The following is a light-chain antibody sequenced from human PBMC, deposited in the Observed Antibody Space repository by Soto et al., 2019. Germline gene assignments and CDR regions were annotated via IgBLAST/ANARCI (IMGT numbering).Light chain of an antibody. CDR2: DAS. Sequence: QLTQFASSLSATVGDRVTITCRASQSISSWLAWYQQKPGKAPKLLIYDASSLESGVPSRFSGSGSGTEITLTISSLQPDDFATYYCQQYNSYWRTFGQGTKVDNK. CDR1: QSISSW. CDR3: QQYNSYWRT. V-gene: IGKV1-5*01. J-gene: IGKJ1*01.